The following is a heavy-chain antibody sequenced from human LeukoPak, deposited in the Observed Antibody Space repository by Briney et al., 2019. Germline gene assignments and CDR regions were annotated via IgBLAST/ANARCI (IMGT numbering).Heavy chain of an antibody. Sequence: PSETLSLTCAVYGGSFSGYYWSWIRQPPGKGLEWIGEINHSGSTNYNPSLKSRVTISVDTSKNQFSLKLSSVTAADTAVYYCARHRRYGSGSYSLNYYYYYMDVRGKGTTVTISS. J-gene: IGHJ6*03. V-gene: IGHV4-34*01. CDR3: ARHRRYGSGSYSLNYYYYYMDV. CDR2: INHSGST. D-gene: IGHD3-10*01. CDR1: GGSFSGYY.